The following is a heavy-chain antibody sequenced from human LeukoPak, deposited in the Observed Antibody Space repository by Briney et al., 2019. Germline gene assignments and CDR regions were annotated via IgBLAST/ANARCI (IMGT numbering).Heavy chain of an antibody. CDR2: IKQDGSEK. CDR3: ARDHSRDYYDSSGYYY. Sequence: GGSLRLSCAASGFTFSNAWMSWVRQAPGKGLEWMANIKQDGSEKYYVDSVKGRFTISRDNAKNSLYLQMNSLRAEDTAVYYCARDHSRDYYDSSGYYYWGQGTLVTVSS. CDR1: GFTFSNAW. J-gene: IGHJ4*02. D-gene: IGHD3-22*01. V-gene: IGHV3-7*01.